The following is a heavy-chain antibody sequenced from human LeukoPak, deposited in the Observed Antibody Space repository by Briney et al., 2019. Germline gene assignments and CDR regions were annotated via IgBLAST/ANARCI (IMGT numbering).Heavy chain of an antibody. V-gene: IGHV5-51*01. Sequence: GESLKISFKGSGYRFTNYWIGWVRQMPGKGLEWMGIIHPGDSGTRYSPSFQGQVTMSVDESITTAYLQWSSLRASDSAIYYCARGGSYRYGSSDYWGQGTLVTVSS. J-gene: IGHJ4*02. CDR1: GYRFTNYW. CDR3: ARGGSYRYGSSDY. D-gene: IGHD5-18*01. CDR2: IHPGDSGT.